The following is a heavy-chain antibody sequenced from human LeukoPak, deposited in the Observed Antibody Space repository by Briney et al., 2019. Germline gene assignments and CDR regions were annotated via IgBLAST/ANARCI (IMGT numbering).Heavy chain of an antibody. CDR1: GFTFSSYW. D-gene: IGHD3-22*01. CDR2: IKQDGSEK. V-gene: IGHV3-7*03. CDR3: AKGRYDSSGFNWAA. Sequence: GGSLRLSCAASGFTFSSYWMSWVRQAPGKGREWVANIKQDGSEKNYVDSVKGRFTISRDNAKNSLYLQMNSLRAEDTAVYYCAKGRYDSSGFNWAAWGQGTLVTVSS. J-gene: IGHJ4*02.